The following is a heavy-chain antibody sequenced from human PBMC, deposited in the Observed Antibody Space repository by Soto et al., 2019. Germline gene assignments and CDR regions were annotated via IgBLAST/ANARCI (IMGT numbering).Heavy chain of an antibody. D-gene: IGHD4-17*01. CDR2: IIPIFGTA. CDR1: GGTFSSYA. CDR3: ARGCIAVTTHLCY. Sequence: ASLKVSCKASGGTFSSYAISWVRQAPGQGLEWMGGIIPIFGTANYAQKFQGRVTMTTATSTSTAYMELASLRSDDTAVYYCARGCIAVTTHLCYWGQGTLVTVSS. V-gene: IGHV1-69*05. J-gene: IGHJ4*02.